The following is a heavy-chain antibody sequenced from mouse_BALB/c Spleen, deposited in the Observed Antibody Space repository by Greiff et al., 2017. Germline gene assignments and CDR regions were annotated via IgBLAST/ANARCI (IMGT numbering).Heavy chain of an antibody. CDR1: GFTFSSFG. V-gene: IGHV5-17*02. J-gene: IGHJ3*01. CDR3: ARGGNYRFAY. D-gene: IGHD2-1*01. Sequence: EVKLMESGGGLVQPGGSRKLSCAASGFTFSSFGMHWVRQAPEKGLEWVAYISSGSSTIYYADTVKGRFTISRDNPKNTLFLQMTSLRSEDTAMYYCARGGNYRFAYWGQGTLVTVSA. CDR2: ISSGSSTI.